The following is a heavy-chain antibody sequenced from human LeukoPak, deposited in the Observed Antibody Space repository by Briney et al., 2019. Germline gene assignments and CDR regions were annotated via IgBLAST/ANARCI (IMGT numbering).Heavy chain of an antibody. V-gene: IGHV4-59*01. CDR3: ARMTYYYGSGSLEY. Sequence: SETLSLTCTVSGGSISSYYWSWIRQPPGKGLEWIGYIYYSGSTNYNPSLKSRVTISVDTSKNQFSLKLSSVTAADTAVFYCARMTYYYGSGSLEYWGQGTLVIVSS. D-gene: IGHD3-10*01. J-gene: IGHJ4*02. CDR1: GGSISSYY. CDR2: IYYSGST.